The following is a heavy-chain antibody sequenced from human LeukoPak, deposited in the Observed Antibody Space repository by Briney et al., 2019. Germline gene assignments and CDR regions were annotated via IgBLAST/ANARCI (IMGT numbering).Heavy chain of an antibody. D-gene: IGHD5-12*01. CDR3: ARVSAYDSGSDY. CDR1: GYTFTGYF. Sequence: ASVKVSCKASGYTFTGYFSHWVRQAPGQGLEWLGWVNPHSGGTNYAQEFQGRVTMTRDTSISTAYMELSRLTSDDTAVYYCARVSAYDSGSDYWGQGTLVTVSS. CDR2: VNPHSGGT. J-gene: IGHJ4*02. V-gene: IGHV1-2*02.